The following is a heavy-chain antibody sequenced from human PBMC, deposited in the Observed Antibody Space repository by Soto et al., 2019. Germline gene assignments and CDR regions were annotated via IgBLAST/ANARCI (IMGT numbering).Heavy chain of an antibody. CDR1: GYTFTSYA. CDR3: ARDHFGVVVYYGMDV. J-gene: IGHJ6*02. V-gene: IGHV1-3*01. CDR2: INAGNGNT. Sequence: ASVKVSCKASGYTFTSYAMHWVRQAPGQRLEWMGWINAGNGNTKYSQKFQGRVTITRDTSASTAYMELSSLRSEDTAVYYCARDHFGVVVYYGMDVWGQGTTVTVSS. D-gene: IGHD3-3*01.